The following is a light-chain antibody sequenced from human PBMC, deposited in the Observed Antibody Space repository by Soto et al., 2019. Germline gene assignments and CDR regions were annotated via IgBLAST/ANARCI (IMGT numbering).Light chain of an antibody. CDR3: QQYNSYSAT. CDR1: QSISSW. J-gene: IGKJ1*01. CDR2: DAS. V-gene: IGKV1-5*01. Sequence: IQMTHSPSTLSASIGDRVTITCRASQSISSWLAWYQQKPGKAPKLLIYDASSLESGVPSRFSGSGSGTEFTLTISSLQPDDFATYYCQQYNSYSATFGQGTKV.